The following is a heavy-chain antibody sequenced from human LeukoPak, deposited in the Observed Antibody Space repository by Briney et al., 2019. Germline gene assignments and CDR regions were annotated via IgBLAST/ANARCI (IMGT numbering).Heavy chain of an antibody. Sequence: GESLKISCKGSGYSFTSNWIGWVRQMPGKGLEWMGIIYPGDSDTRYSPSFQGQVTISADKSISTAYLQWSSLKASDTAMYYCARRTKDYYDSSGYYYVFDYWGQGTLVTVSS. CDR3: ARRTKDYYDSSGYYYVFDY. D-gene: IGHD3-22*01. CDR1: GYSFTSNW. V-gene: IGHV5-51*01. J-gene: IGHJ4*02. CDR2: IYPGDSDT.